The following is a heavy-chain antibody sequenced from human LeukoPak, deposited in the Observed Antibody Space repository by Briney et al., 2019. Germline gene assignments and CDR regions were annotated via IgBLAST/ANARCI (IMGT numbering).Heavy chain of an antibody. CDR1: GGSISSSSFY. CDR2: IYYSGSP. V-gene: IGHV4-39*01. J-gene: IGHJ4*02. CDR3: ARHTITMIVVVIRYYFDY. D-gene: IGHD3-22*01. Sequence: ETLSLTCTVSGGSISSSSFYWGWIRPPPGKGLELVGSIYYSGSPYYNPSLKSRATISVYSSNNQFFLKLSSVTAANTAVYYCARHTITMIVVVIRYYFDYSGQGSLVTVSS.